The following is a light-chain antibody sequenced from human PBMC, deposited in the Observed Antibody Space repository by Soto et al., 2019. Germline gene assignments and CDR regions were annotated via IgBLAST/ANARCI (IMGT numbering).Light chain of an antibody. CDR3: QVWDSSSDHVV. CDR1: NIGSKS. V-gene: IGLV3-21*02. CDR2: DDS. Sequence: SYELTQPPSVSVAPGQTARIPCGGNNIGSKSVHWYQQKPGQAPVLVVYDDSDRPSGSPERFSGSNSGNTATLTISRVEAGDEADYYCQVWDSSSDHVVFGGGTKLTVL. J-gene: IGLJ2*01.